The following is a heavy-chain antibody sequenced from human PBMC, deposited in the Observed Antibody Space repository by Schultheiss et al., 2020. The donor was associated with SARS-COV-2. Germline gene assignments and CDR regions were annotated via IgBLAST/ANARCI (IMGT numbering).Heavy chain of an antibody. V-gene: IGHV3-7*01. CDR3: ARRDGEGYYYGMDV. Sequence: GGSLRLSCAASGFTFSSYWMSWVRQAPGKGLEWVANIKQDGSEKYYVDSVKGRFTISRDNAKNSLYLQMNSLRAEDTAVYYCARRDGEGYYYGMDVWGQGTTVTVSS. J-gene: IGHJ6*02. CDR2: IKQDGSEK. CDR1: GFTFSSYW.